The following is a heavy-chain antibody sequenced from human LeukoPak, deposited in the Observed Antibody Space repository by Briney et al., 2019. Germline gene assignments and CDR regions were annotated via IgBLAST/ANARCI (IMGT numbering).Heavy chain of an antibody. D-gene: IGHD3-10*01. CDR1: GFTFSDYY. V-gene: IGHV3-11*04. Sequence: GGSLKLSCAASGFTFSDYYMSWIRQAPGKGLEWVSYISSRGDTIYYTDSVKGRFTISRDNAKNSLYLQMNSLRAEDTAVYYCARTGGPQLWLTWGQGTLVTVSS. J-gene: IGHJ5*02. CDR2: ISSRGDTI. CDR3: ARTGGPQLWLT.